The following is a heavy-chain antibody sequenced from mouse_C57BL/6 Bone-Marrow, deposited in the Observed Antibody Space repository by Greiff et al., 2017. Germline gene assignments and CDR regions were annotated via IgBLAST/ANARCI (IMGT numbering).Heavy chain of an antibody. J-gene: IGHJ3*01. CDR2: ISSGGSYT. V-gene: IGHV5-6*01. CDR3: ARPSRFSGLAY. Sequence: EVMLVESGGDLVKPGGSLQLSCAASGFTFSSYGMSWVRQTPDKRLEWVATISSGGSYTYYPASVKGRFPIYRDNAKSTLYLQMSSLKSEDTAMYYWARPSRFSGLAYWGQGTLVTVSA. CDR1: GFTFSSYG.